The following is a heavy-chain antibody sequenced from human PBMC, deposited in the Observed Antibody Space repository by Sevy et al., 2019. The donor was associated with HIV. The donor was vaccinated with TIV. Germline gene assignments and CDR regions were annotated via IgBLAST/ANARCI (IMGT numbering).Heavy chain of an antibody. CDR3: ARADAAGTRWFDP. J-gene: IGHJ5*02. CDR1: GGSISSYY. D-gene: IGHD6-13*01. CDR2: IYYSGST. V-gene: IGHV4-59*13. Sequence: SETLSLTCTVSGGSISSYYWSWIRQPPGKGLEWIGYIYYSGSTNYNPSLKSRVTISVDTSKNQFSLKLSSVTAADTAVYYCARADAAGTRWFDPWGQGTLVTVSS.